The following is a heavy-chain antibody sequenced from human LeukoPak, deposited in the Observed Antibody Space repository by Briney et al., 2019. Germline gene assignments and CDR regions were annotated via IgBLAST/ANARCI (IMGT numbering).Heavy chain of an antibody. V-gene: IGHV4-34*01. D-gene: IGHD3-16*02. CDR1: GFMFSSNW. CDR2: INHSGST. Sequence: GSLRLSCAASGFMFSSNWMSWIRQPPGKGLEWIGEINHSGSTNYNPSLKSRVTISVDTSKNQFSLKLSSVTAADTAVYYCARRTTTRGGSYRFWGQGTLVTVSS. J-gene: IGHJ4*02. CDR3: ARRTTTRGGSYRF.